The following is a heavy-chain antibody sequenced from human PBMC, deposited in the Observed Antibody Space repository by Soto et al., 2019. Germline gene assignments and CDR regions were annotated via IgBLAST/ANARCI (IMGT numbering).Heavy chain of an antibody. V-gene: IGHV4-34*01. Sequence: QVQLQQWGAGLLKPSETLSLTCAVYGGSFSGYYWSWIRQPPGKGLEWIGEINHSGSTNYNPSLKRRVTISVDTSKNQFSLKLSSVTAADTAVYYCARGDCSGGSCYCRYWGQGTLVTVSS. J-gene: IGHJ4*02. CDR1: GGSFSGYY. CDR3: ARGDCSGGSCYCRY. D-gene: IGHD2-15*01. CDR2: INHSGST.